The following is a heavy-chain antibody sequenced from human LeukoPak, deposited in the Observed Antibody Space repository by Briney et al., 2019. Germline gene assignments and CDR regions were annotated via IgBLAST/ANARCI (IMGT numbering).Heavy chain of an antibody. V-gene: IGHV4-39*01. J-gene: IGHJ4*02. Sequence: SETLSLTCTVSGGSISSSSYYWGWIRQPPGKGLEWIGSTYYSGSTYYNPSLKSRVTISVDTSKNQFSLKLSSVTAADTAVYYCARSSHSYYDFWSGYYTGYFDYWGQGTLVTVSS. CDR3: ARSSHSYYDFWSGYYTGYFDY. D-gene: IGHD3-3*01. CDR2: TYYSGST. CDR1: GGSISSSSYY.